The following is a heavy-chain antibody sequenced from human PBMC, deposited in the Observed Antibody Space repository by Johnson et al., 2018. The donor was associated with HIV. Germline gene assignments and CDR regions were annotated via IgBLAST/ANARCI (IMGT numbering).Heavy chain of an antibody. CDR1: GFTFGDSA. V-gene: IGHV3-30-3*01. Sequence: QVQLVESGGGVVQPGRSLRLSCAASGFTFGDSALHWVRQAPGKGLEWVAVISYDGSHKYYVDSVQGRFTISRDNSNNTLSLQMNSLRAEDTAVYYCARDYPYDRSPRGAFDIWGQGTMVTVSS. D-gene: IGHD3-22*01. J-gene: IGHJ3*02. CDR2: ISYDGSHK. CDR3: ARDYPYDRSPRGAFDI.